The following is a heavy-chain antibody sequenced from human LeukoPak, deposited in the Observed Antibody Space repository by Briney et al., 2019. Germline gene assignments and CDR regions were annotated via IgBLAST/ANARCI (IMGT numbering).Heavy chain of an antibody. CDR2: IIPILGIA. CDR1: GGTFSSYT. D-gene: IGHD1-26*01. CDR3: ASISGVLYNWFDP. J-gene: IGHJ5*02. V-gene: IGHV1-69*02. Sequence: SVKVSCKASGGTFSSYTISWVRQAPGQGLEWMGRIIPILGIANYAQKFQGRVTITAEKSTSTAYMELSSLRSEDTAVYYCASISGVLYNWFDPWGQGTLVTVSS.